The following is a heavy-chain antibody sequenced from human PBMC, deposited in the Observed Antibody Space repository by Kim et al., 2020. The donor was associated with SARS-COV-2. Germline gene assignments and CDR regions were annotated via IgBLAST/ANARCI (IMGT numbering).Heavy chain of an antibody. Sequence: SETLSLTCTVSGGSISSSSYYWGWIRQPPGKGLEWIGSIYYSGSTYYNPSLKSRVTISVDTSKNQFSLKLSSVTAADTAVYYCASLMTTVVAWGQGTLVTVSS. CDR1: GGSISSSSYY. CDR3: ASLMTTVVA. CDR2: IYYSGST. D-gene: IGHD4-17*01. J-gene: IGHJ5*02. V-gene: IGHV4-39*01.